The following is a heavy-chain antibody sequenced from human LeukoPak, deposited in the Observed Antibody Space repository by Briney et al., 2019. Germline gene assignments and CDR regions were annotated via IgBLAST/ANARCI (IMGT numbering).Heavy chain of an antibody. CDR2: ISGSGGST. CDR1: GFTFSSYA. CDR3: ARAPLYGSCEY. D-gene: IGHD6-6*01. J-gene: IGHJ4*02. V-gene: IGHV3-23*01. Sequence: GGSLRLSCAASGFTFSSYAMSWVRQAPGKGLEWVSAISGSGGSTYYADSVKGRFTISRDNSKNTLYLQMNSLRAEDTAVYYCARAPLYGSCEYWGQGTLVTVSS.